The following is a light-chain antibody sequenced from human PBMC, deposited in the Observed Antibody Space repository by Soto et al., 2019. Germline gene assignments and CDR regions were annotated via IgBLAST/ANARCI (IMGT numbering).Light chain of an antibody. V-gene: IGKV1-17*01. CDR3: QQASSFPLT. Sequence: QMTQSPSSLSASVGDRVTITCRASRGIRNDLGWYQQKPGKAPKLLIYAASSLQSGVPPRFSGSESGTEFTLTISSLQPEDVATYYCQQASSFPLTFGGGTKVDIK. CDR2: AAS. CDR1: RGIRND. J-gene: IGKJ4*01.